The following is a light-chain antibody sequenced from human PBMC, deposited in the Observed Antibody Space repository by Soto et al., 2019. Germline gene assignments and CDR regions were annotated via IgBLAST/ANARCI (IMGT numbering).Light chain of an antibody. CDR2: GAS. V-gene: IGKV3-20*01. Sequence: EIVLTQSPGTLSLSPGERATLSCRASQRVSSSYLAWYQQKPGQAPRLLTYGASSRATGIPDRFSGSGSGTDFTLTTSRLEPEDFAVYFCQRYGSSPPFTFGQGTKVDIK. CDR3: QRYGSSPPFT. J-gene: IGKJ2*01. CDR1: QRVSSSY.